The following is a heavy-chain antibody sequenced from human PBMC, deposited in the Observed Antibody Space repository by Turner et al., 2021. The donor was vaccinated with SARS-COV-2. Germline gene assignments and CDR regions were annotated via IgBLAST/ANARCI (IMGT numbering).Heavy chain of an antibody. J-gene: IGHJ4*02. V-gene: IGHV5-51*03. CDR3: ARGFLNFDI. Sequence: EVRLVQSGAEGREPGESLQISCKGSGYTFTSFWIGWVRQVPGKGLEWLGIIYPGDSDTQYNPSFEGQVTISADKSLNTAYLQWSSLEASDTAMYYCARGFLNFDIWGQGTLVSVSA. CDR1: GYTFTSFW. CDR2: IYPGDSDT.